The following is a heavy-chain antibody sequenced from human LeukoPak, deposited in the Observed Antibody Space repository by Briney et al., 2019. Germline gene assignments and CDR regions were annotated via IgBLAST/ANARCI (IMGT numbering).Heavy chain of an antibody. Sequence: GGSLRLSCAASGFTFSSYGMHWVRQAPGKGLEWVSAISGSGGSTYYADSVKGRFTISRDNSKNTLYLQMNSLRAEDTAVYYCAKALTMIVVIGSSRVFDYWGQGTLVTVSS. D-gene: IGHD3-22*01. J-gene: IGHJ4*02. V-gene: IGHV3-23*01. CDR2: ISGSGGST. CDR1: GFTFSSYG. CDR3: AKALTMIVVIGSSRVFDY.